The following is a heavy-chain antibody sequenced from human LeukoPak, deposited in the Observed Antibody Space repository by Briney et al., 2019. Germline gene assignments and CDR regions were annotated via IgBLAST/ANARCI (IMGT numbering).Heavy chain of an antibody. V-gene: IGHV4-30-4*01. Sequence: SSETLSLTCTVSGGSISGGYYWSWIRQPPGKGLEWIGYIYYSGSTYYNPSLKSRLTMSVDTSKNQFSLQLSSMTAADTAVYYCASQKAAAGPPIDRWGQGTLVTVYS. D-gene: IGHD6-13*01. CDR2: IYYSGST. J-gene: IGHJ5*02. CDR3: ASQKAAAGPPIDR. CDR1: GGSISGGYY.